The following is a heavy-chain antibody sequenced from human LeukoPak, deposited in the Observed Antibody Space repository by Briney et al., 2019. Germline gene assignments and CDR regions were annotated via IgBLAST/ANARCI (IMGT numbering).Heavy chain of an antibody. D-gene: IGHD3-22*01. J-gene: IGHJ5*02. CDR1: GGTFSSYA. CDR2: IIPIFGTV. Sequence: SVKVSCKASGGTFSSYAISWVRQAPGQGLEWMGGIIPIFGTVNYAQKFQGRVTITADESTSTAYMELSSLRSEDTAVYYCARDDSSGYYRNWFDPWGQGTLVTVSS. CDR3: ARDDSSGYYRNWFDP. V-gene: IGHV1-69*13.